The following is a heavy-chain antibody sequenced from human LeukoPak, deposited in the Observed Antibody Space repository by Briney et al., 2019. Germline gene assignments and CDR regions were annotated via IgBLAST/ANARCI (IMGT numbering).Heavy chain of an antibody. Sequence: PGGSLRLSCAASGFTFSSYSMNWVRQAPGKGLEWVSSISSSSSYIYYADSVKGRFTISRDNAKNSLYLQMNSLRAEDTAVYYCARDGFNVLRFLEWSPGGYMDVWGKGTTVTVSS. V-gene: IGHV3-21*01. D-gene: IGHD3-3*01. CDR3: ARDGFNVLRFLEWSPGGYMDV. J-gene: IGHJ6*03. CDR1: GFTFSSYS. CDR2: ISSSSSYI.